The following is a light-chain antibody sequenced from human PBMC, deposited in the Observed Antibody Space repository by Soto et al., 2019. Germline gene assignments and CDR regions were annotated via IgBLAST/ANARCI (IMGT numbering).Light chain of an antibody. V-gene: IGKV1-9*01. CDR2: AAS. J-gene: IGKJ4*01. Sequence: DIQLTQSPSFLSASVGDRVTITCRASQGIKNYLAWYQQKPGKGPNLLIYAASTLQSGVPSRFSGSGSATEFALTISSLQPEDLATYYCQQLNSYPLTFGGGTKVEIK. CDR1: QGIKNY. CDR3: QQLNSYPLT.